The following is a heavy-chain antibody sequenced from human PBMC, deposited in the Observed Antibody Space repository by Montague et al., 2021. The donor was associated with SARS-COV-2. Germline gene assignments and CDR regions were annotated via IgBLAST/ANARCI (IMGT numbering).Heavy chain of an antibody. CDR2: IHYRGST. Sequence: SETLSLTCTVSDDSINNKTYFWDWIRQPPGKGLEWIGSIHYRGSTHYNSSLKSRLTISLDTSRNQFSLKLSSVTAADTAVYFCARTTVVTPYYYYAMDVWGQGTTVTVSS. CDR3: ARTTVVTPYYYYAMDV. CDR1: DDSINNKTYF. J-gene: IGHJ6*02. V-gene: IGHV4-39*01. D-gene: IGHD4-23*01.